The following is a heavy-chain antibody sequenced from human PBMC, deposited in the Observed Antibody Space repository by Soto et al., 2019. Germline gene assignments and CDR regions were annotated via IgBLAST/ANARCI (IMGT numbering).Heavy chain of an antibody. J-gene: IGHJ5*01. Sequence: GASVKVSCKPSGYTFTDYDIAWVRQAPGQGLEWMGWISVSNGNTHYAQKFQDRVTMTTDTSTNTAYMELRSLRSDDSAVYFCSRVRFKDLCDSWGQGTQVTVSS. V-gene: IGHV1-18*01. CDR2: ISVSNGNT. D-gene: IGHD3-10*01. CDR1: GYTFTDYD. CDR3: SRVRFKDLCDS.